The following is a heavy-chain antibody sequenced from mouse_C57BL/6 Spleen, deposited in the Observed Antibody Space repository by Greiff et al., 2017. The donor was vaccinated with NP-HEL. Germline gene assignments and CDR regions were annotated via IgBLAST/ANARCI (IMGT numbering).Heavy chain of an antibody. CDR3: ARSGDYFDY. J-gene: IGHJ2*01. D-gene: IGHD3-1*01. V-gene: IGHV1-69*01. Sequence: VQLQQPGAELVMPGASVKLSCKASGYTFTSYWMHWVKQRPGQGLEWIGEIDPSDSYTNYNQKFKGKSTLTVDKSSSTAYMQLSSLTSEDSAVYYCARSGDYFDYWGQGTTLTVSS. CDR1: GYTFTSYW. CDR2: IDPSDSYT.